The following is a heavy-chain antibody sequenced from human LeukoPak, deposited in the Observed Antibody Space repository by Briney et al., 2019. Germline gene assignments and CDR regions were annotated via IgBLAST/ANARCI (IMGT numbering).Heavy chain of an antibody. CDR1: GGSISSGSYY. V-gene: IGHV4-61*02. J-gene: IGHJ4*02. CDR3: ARWSSYRFDY. CDR2: IYTSGST. D-gene: IGHD5-12*01. Sequence: SQTLSLTCTVSGGSISSGSYYSSWIRQTAGKGLEWIGRIYTSGSTNYNPSLKSRVTISVDTSKNQFSLKLSSVTAADTAVYYCARWSSYRFDYWGQGTLVTVSS.